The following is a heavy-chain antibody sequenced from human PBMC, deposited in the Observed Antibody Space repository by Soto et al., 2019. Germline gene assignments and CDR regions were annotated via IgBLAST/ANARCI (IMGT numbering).Heavy chain of an antibody. CDR1: GFTFSSYA. V-gene: IGHV3-23*01. J-gene: IGHJ6*03. CDR3: AKRPEYYYYYCMDV. Sequence: GGSLRLSCAASGFTFSSYAMSWVRQAPGKGLEWVSAISGSGGSTYYADSVKGRFTISRDNSKNTLYLQMNSLRAEDTAVYYWAKRPEYYYYYCMDVWGKGTPVTVSS. CDR2: ISGSGGST.